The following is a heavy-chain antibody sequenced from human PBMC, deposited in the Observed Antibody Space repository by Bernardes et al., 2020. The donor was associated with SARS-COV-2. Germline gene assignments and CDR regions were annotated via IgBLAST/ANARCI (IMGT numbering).Heavy chain of an antibody. CDR1: GFTFSNYE. CDR3: ARDPTVTTSLGDDY. Sequence: GGSLRVCCVASGFTFSNYEMNWVRQAPGKGLEWVSYISSSGSAIYYADSVKGRFTISRDNAKNLLYLQMNSLSAEDTAVYFCARDPTVTTSLGDDYWGQGTLVTVSS. D-gene: IGHD4-17*01. CDR2: ISSSGSAI. J-gene: IGHJ4*02. V-gene: IGHV3-48*03.